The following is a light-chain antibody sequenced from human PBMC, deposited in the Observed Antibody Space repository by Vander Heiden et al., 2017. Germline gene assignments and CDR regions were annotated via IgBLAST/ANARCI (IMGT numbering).Light chain of an antibody. CDR1: SGYSKYK. CDR3: GAGHGSVSNFGVV. CDR2: VGTGGIVG. J-gene: IGLJ2*01. Sequence: QPVVTPPPSASASLGSAVRLNCSLSSGYSKYKVDWYQHRPAKGPRFVMLVGTGGIVGSNGDCIPDRFSVLRSGLNRYLTIKNIQEEDESDYHWGAGHGSVSNFGVVFGGGTKLTVL. V-gene: IGLV9-49*01.